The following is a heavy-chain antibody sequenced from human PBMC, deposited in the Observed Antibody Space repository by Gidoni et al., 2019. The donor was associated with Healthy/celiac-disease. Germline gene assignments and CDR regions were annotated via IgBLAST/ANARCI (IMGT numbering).Heavy chain of an antibody. J-gene: IGHJ6*03. Sequence: QVQLVQAGAEVKKPGASVKVSCKASGYTFTSYYMHWVRQAPGQGLEWMGIINPSGGSTSYAQKFQSRVTMTRDTSTSTVYMELNSLRSEDTAVYYCARDTPSAYYYYYMDVWGKGTTVTVSS. V-gene: IGHV1-46*03. CDR3: ARDTPSAYYYYYMDV. D-gene: IGHD2-15*01. CDR2: INPSGGST. CDR1: GYTFTSYY.